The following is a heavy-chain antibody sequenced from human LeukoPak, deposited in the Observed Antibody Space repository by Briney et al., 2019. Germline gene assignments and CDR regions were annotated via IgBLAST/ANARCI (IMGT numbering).Heavy chain of an antibody. CDR3: AKIAVAGTDVAY. D-gene: IGHD6-19*01. CDR1: GFTFSSYG. Sequence: GRSLRLSCAASGFTFSSYGMHWVRQAPGKGLEWVAVISYDGSNKYYADSVKGRFTISRDNSKNTLYLQMNSLRAEDTAVYYCAKIAVAGTDVAYWGQGTLVTVSS. J-gene: IGHJ4*02. V-gene: IGHV3-30*18. CDR2: ISYDGSNK.